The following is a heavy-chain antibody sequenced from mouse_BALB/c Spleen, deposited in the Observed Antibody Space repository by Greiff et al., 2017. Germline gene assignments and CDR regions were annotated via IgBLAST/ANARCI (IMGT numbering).Heavy chain of an antibody. CDR3: ARHEGPGERGYYAMDY. CDR2: IWSDGST. J-gene: IGHJ4*01. V-gene: IGHV2-6-2*01. CDR1: GFSLTSYG. Sequence: VKLVESGPDLVAPSQSLSITCTVSGFSLTSYGVHWVRQPPGKGLEWLVVIWSDGSTTYNSALKSRLSISKDNSKSQVFLKMNSLQTDDTAMYYCARHEGPGERGYYAMDYWGQGTSVTVSS. D-gene: IGHD3-3*01.